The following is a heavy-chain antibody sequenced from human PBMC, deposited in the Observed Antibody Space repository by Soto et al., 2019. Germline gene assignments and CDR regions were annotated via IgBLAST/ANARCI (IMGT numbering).Heavy chain of an antibody. V-gene: IGHV3-33*01. CDR3: ARENYGSGSFDY. D-gene: IGHD3-10*01. Sequence: QVQLVESGGGVVQPGRPLRLSCAASGFTFSSYGMHWVRQAPGKGLEWVAVIWYDGSNKYYADSVKGRFTISRDNSKNTLYLQMNSLRAEDTAVYYCARENYGSGSFDYWGQGTLVTVSS. J-gene: IGHJ4*02. CDR1: GFTFSSYG. CDR2: IWYDGSNK.